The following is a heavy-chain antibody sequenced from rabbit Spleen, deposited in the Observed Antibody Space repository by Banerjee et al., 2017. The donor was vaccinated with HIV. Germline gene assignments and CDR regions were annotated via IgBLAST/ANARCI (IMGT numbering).Heavy chain of an antibody. V-gene: IGHV1S45*01. J-gene: IGHJ4*01. Sequence: QEQLVESGGGLVQPEGSLTLSCKASGFSFSGSYHMCWVRQAPGKGLEWIACIYAGSSGSTAYASWAKGRFTISKTSSTTVTLQMTSLTAADTATYFCARDRTGGGGYIYDLWGPGTLVTVS. CDR1: GFSFSGSYH. CDR3: ARDRTGGGGYIYDL. D-gene: IGHD1-1*01. CDR2: IYAGSSGST.